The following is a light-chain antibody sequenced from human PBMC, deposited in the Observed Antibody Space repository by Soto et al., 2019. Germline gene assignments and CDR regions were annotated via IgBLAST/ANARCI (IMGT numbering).Light chain of an antibody. CDR3: AAWDDSLKGTV. J-gene: IGLJ3*02. CDR1: SSNIGGNT. Sequence: QSVLTQPPSASGTPGQRVTISCSGSSSNIGGNTVNWYQHLPGTAPKLLIYYSDQRPSGVPDRFSGSKSGTSASLAISGLQSEDEGDYYCAAWDDSLKGTVFGGGTKLTVL. V-gene: IGLV1-44*01. CDR2: YSD.